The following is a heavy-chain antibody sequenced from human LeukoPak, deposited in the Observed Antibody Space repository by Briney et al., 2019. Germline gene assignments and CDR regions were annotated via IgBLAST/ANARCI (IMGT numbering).Heavy chain of an antibody. Sequence: SVKVSCKASGGTFSSYSISWVRQAPGQGLERMGGIIPIVVAANYAQKFQGRVTITADESTSTAYMELSSLRSEDTAVYYCGRADSSGYYYSYWGQGTLVTVSS. CDR3: GRADSSGYYYSY. CDR2: IIPIVVAA. J-gene: IGHJ4*02. V-gene: IGHV1-69*13. CDR1: GGTFSSYS. D-gene: IGHD3-22*01.